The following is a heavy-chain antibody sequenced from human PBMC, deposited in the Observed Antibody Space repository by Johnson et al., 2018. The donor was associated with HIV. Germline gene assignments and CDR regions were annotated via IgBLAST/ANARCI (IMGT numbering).Heavy chain of an antibody. CDR3: AREGGIAAAGTDAFDI. V-gene: IGHV3-30*01. D-gene: IGHD6-13*01. CDR2: ISYDGSYN. J-gene: IGHJ3*02. CDR1: GFTFSNYA. Sequence: QVQLVESGGGVVQPGRSLRLSCAASGFTFSNYAMHWVRQAPGKGLEWVAVISYDGSYNYYADSVKGRFTISRDNSKNTLSLHMNSLRAEDTAVFYCAREGGIAAAGTDAFDIWGQGTMVTVSS.